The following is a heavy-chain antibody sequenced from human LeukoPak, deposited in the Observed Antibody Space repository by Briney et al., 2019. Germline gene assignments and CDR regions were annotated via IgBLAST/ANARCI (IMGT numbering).Heavy chain of an antibody. CDR1: GFVFSSYQ. J-gene: IGHJ4*02. Sequence: GGSLRLSCAGSGFVFSSYQLNWVRQAPGKGLEWLSYISTSGSTRRYADSVQGRFTISRDNARNSVYLEMNSLRAEDTAVYHCVRDATREDGYVYFDYWGQGNLVTVSS. D-gene: IGHD3-16*01. CDR2: ISTSGSTR. CDR3: VRDATREDGYVYFDY. V-gene: IGHV3-48*03.